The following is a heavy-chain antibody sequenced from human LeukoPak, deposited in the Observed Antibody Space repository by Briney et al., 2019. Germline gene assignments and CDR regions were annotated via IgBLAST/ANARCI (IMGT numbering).Heavy chain of an antibody. CDR3: ANLGSSGYYPLDY. CDR2: ISYDGSNK. V-gene: IGHV3-30*18. CDR1: GFTFSSYG. Sequence: GGSLRLSCAASGFTFSSYGMHWVRQAPGKGLEWVAVISYDGSNKYYADSVKGRFTISRDNSKNTLYLQMNSLRAEDTAVYYCANLGSSGYYPLDYWGEGTLVTVSS. J-gene: IGHJ4*02. D-gene: IGHD3-22*01.